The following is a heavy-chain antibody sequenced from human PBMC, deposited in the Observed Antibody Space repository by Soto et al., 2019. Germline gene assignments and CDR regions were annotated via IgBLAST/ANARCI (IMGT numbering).Heavy chain of an antibody. J-gene: IGHJ4*02. Sequence: ASVKVSCKASGYTFTSYDSNWVRQATGQGLEWMGWMNPNSGNTGSAQNFQGRVTMTRDTFTRTAYMELSRLTSEDTAVYYCVRVVGAIDYWGQGTLVTVSS. CDR2: MNPNSGNT. D-gene: IGHD4-17*01. CDR1: GYTFTSYD. CDR3: VRVVGAIDY. V-gene: IGHV1-8*01.